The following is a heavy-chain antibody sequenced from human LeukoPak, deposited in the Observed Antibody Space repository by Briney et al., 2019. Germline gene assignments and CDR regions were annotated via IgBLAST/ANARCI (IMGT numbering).Heavy chain of an antibody. CDR1: GYTFTSYY. CDR2: INPSGGST. J-gene: IGHJ6*03. D-gene: IGHD3-10*01. V-gene: IGHV1-46*01. CDR3: ARGPSITMVRGGQWYYYMDV. Sequence: ASVKVSCKASGYTFTSYYMHWVRQAPGQGLEWMGIINPSGGSTTYAQRFQGRVTMTRDTSTSTVYMELSSLRSEDTAVYYCARGPSITMVRGGQWYYYMDVWGKGTTVTISS.